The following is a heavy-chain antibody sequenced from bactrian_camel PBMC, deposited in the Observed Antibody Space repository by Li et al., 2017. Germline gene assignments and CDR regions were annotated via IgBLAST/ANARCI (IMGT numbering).Heavy chain of an antibody. Sequence: HVQLVESGGDSVQAGESHELSCEMTVQPYRTYCLAWFRQAPGKEREGVGAILIGRDITYYRDSVRGRFTISSDNAKNILYLQMDNLQPEDTALYYCALGSSTSAWTTLSASAFVYWGQGTQVTVS. V-gene: IGHV3S1*01. CDR3: ALGSSTSAWTTLSASAFVY. D-gene: IGHD3*01. CDR1: VQPYRTYC. CDR2: ILIGRDIT. J-gene: IGHJ4*01.